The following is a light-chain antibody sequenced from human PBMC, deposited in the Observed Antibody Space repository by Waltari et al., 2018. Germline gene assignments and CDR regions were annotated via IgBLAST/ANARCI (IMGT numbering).Light chain of an antibody. Sequence: QSALTQPASVSGPPGQSITISCTATSSEVISWYQQHSGKAPKLTIDEGIKRPSGVSLRVSGSKSGNTASLTISGLQAEDEADYYCCSYGTSTLVLGGGTKLTVL. CDR3: CSYGTSTLV. V-gene: IGLV2-23*01. J-gene: IGLJ2*01. CDR2: EGI. CDR1: SSEV.